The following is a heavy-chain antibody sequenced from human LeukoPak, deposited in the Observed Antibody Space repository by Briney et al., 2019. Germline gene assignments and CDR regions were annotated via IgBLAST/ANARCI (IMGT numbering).Heavy chain of an antibody. J-gene: IGHJ4*02. Sequence: GGSLRLSCTASGFTFSRYTMSWVRQAPGKGLEWVSGISGSDGDTFHADSVKGRFTISRDNSKNTLYLQMNSLRAEDTAVYYCAKHKESWNSCFDYWGQGTLVTVSS. CDR1: GFTFSRYT. CDR2: ISGSDGDT. CDR3: AKHKESWNSCFDY. V-gene: IGHV3-23*01. D-gene: IGHD1-7*01.